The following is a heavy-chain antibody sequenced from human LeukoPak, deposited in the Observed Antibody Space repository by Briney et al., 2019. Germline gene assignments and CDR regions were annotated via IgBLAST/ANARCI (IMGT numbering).Heavy chain of an antibody. CDR3: ARADCSSTSCYFDYYYMDV. V-gene: IGHV1-2*02. CDR2: IKPNSGGT. Sequence: ASVKVSCKAYGYTLTGYYMQWVRQAPGQGLEWMGWIKPNSGGTKYAQKFQGRVTMTRDTSISTAYMERSRLRSDDTAVYYCARADCSSTSCYFDYYYMDVWGKGTTVTVSS. J-gene: IGHJ6*03. CDR1: GYTLTGYY. D-gene: IGHD2-2*01.